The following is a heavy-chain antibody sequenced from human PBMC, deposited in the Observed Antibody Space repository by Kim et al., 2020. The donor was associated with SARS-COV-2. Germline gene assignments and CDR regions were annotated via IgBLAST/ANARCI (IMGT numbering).Heavy chain of an antibody. D-gene: IGHD4-17*01. CDR2: ISSSSSYI. V-gene: IGHV3-21*01. CDR3: AREGGGVDYGDQYYFDY. Sequence: GGSLRLSCAASGFTFSSYSMNWVRQAPGKGLEWVSSISSSSSYIYYADSVKGRFTISRDNAKNSLYLQMNSLRAEDTAVYYCAREGGGVDYGDQYYFDYWGQGTLVTVSS. CDR1: GFTFSSYS. J-gene: IGHJ4*02.